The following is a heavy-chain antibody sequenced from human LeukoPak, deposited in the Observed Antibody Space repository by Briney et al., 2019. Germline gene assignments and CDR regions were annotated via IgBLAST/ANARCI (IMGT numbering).Heavy chain of an antibody. J-gene: IGHJ3*02. CDR1: GFTFSMFS. CDR3: AKSLFASATGTGRAFHI. V-gene: IGHV3-23*01. Sequence: GGSLRLSCAASGFTFSMFSMGWVRQAPGRGLEWVSAISASGDVTFYADSLRGRFTISRDNSKSTLYLQMNGLRAEDTAIFYCAKSLFASATGTGRAFHIWGQGTRVTVSS. CDR2: ISASGDVT. D-gene: IGHD1-1*01.